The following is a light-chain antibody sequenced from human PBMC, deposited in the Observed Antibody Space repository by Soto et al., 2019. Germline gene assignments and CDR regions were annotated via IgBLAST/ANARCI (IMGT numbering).Light chain of an antibody. J-gene: IGKJ1*01. CDR3: QHHNSYSEA. Sequence: QWTQKDRTLSVSGRSRDPIGFLASQTISTWMAWYQQKPGKAPKLLVYDASTLQSGVASRFSGSGSGTEFTLIMSTLQPDDFATYYCQHHNSYSEAFGQGTKVDIK. CDR1: QTISTW. CDR2: DAS. V-gene: IGKV1-5*01.